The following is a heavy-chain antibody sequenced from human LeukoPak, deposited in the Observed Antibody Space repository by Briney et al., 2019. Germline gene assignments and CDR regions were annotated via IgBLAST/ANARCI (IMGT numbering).Heavy chain of an antibody. D-gene: IGHD4-23*01. J-gene: IGHJ4*02. V-gene: IGHV4-34*01. CDR3: PLYDFSDNVPRDF. CDR1: GKSFSIYY. CDR2: INHVGTT. Sequence: SETLSLTCGVYGKSFSIYYWNWIRQSPEKGLEWIGEINHVGTTKYNPSLKSRVTMSVDTSNKQCALKLSSVTAADTAVYYCPLYDFSDNVPRDFWGQGTLVTVSS.